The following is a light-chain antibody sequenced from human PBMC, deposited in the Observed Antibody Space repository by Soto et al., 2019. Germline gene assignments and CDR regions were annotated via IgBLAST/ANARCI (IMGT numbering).Light chain of an antibody. J-gene: IGLJ2*01. CDR3: GTWDSSLSVVV. CDR2: DNN. Sequence: QSVLTHPPSVSAAPGEKVTISCSGISSNIGNNYVSWYQQLPGTAPKLLIYDNNKRPSGIPDRFSGSKSGTSATLGITGLQTGDEADYYCGTWDSSLSVVVFGGGTKVTV. CDR1: SSNIGNNY. V-gene: IGLV1-51*01.